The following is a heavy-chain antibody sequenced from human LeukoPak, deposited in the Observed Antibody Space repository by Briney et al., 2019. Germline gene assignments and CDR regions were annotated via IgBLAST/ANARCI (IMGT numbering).Heavy chain of an antibody. D-gene: IGHD2-2*01. J-gene: IGHJ5*02. V-gene: IGHV1-24*01. CDR2: FDPEDGET. CDR3: ATSPPASDWFDP. CDR1: GYTLTELS. Sequence: ASVKVSCKVSGYTLTELSMHWVRQAPGKGLEWMGGFDPEDGETIYAQKFQGRVTMTEGTSTDTAYMELSSLRSEDTAVYYCATSPPASDWFDPWGQGTLVTVSS.